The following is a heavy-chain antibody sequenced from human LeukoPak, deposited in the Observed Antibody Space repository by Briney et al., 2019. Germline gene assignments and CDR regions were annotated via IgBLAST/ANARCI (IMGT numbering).Heavy chain of an antibody. CDR3: ARVGGRLSGYDNLFDY. V-gene: IGHV3-21*01. CDR1: GFTFSSYE. D-gene: IGHD5-12*01. CDR2: ISSSSSYI. J-gene: IGHJ4*02. Sequence: GGSLRLSCAASGFTFSSYEMNWVRQAPGKGLEWVSSISSSSSYIYYADSVKGRFTISRDNAKNSLYLQMNSLRAEDTAVYYCARVGGRLSGYDNLFDYWGQGTLVTVSS.